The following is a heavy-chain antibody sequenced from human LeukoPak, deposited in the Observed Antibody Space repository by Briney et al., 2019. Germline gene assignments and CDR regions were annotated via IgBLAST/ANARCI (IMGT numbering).Heavy chain of an antibody. J-gene: IGHJ4*02. Sequence: PGGSLRLSCAASGFTFSSYSMNWVRQAPGKGLEWVSSISSSSSYIYYADSVKGRFTISRDNAKNSLYLQMNSLRAEDTAVYYCARGVYGILTGYLTYFDYWGQGTLVTVSS. D-gene: IGHD3-9*01. V-gene: IGHV3-21*01. CDR1: GFTFSSYS. CDR3: ARGVYGILTGYLTYFDY. CDR2: ISSSSSYI.